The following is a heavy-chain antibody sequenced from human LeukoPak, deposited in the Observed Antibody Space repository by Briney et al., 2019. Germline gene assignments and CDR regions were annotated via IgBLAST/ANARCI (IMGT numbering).Heavy chain of an antibody. CDR2: ISFDATKE. V-gene: IGHV3-30*17. CDR1: GFTFSNYA. Sequence: GGSLRLSCAASGFTFSNYAMHWVRQAPGKGLEWVAVISFDATKEYFGKSVKGRFTISRDNSKSTLFPQMHSLRVEDTALYFCARFKVGSNATQKNAFDVWGRGTVVTVSS. CDR3: ARFKVGSNATQKNAFDV. J-gene: IGHJ3*01. D-gene: IGHD1-26*01.